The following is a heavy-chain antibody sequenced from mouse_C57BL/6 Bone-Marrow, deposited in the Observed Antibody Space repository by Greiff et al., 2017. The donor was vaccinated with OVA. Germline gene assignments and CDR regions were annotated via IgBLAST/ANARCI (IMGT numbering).Heavy chain of an antibody. J-gene: IGHJ4*01. V-gene: IGHV1-72*01. Sequence: VQQQQSGAELVKPGASVKLSCKASGYTFTSYWMHWVKQRPGRGLEWIGRIDPNSGGTKYNEKFKSKATLTVDKPSSTAYMQLSSLTSEDAAVYYCARRAPYGNGGRYYAMDYWGQGTSVTVSS. CDR1: GYTFTSYW. CDR3: ARRAPYGNGGRYYAMDY. CDR2: IDPNSGGT. D-gene: IGHD2-1*01.